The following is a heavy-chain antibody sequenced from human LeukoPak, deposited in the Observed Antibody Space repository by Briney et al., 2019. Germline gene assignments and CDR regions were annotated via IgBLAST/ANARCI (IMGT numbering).Heavy chain of an antibody. CDR1: GGSTRLYY. CDR2: IYISGRT. J-gene: IGHJ3*02. V-gene: IGHV4-4*07. Sequence: SETLSLTRTVSGGSTRLYYWSWVRQPAGKGLERIGRIYISGRTNYNPSLKSRVTMSLDTSKNQFSLKLSSVTAADTAVYFCARLEHDYGDPGDAFDIWGQGTMVTVSS. CDR3: ARLEHDYGDPGDAFDI. D-gene: IGHD4-17*01.